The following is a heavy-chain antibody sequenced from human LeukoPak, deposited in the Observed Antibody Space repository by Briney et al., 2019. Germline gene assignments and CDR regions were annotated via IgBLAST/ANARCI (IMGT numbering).Heavy chain of an antibody. CDR3: ASSGSYRFDY. CDR2: ITASGTAM. CDR1: GFTFSSYS. J-gene: IGHJ4*02. D-gene: IGHD1-26*01. V-gene: IGHV3-48*01. Sequence: YPGGSLRLSCAASGFTFSSYSMNWVRQAPGKGLEWVSHITASGTAMFYADSVKGRFTISRDNAKNSLYLQMNSLRGEDTAVYYCASSGSYRFDYWGQGTLVTVSS.